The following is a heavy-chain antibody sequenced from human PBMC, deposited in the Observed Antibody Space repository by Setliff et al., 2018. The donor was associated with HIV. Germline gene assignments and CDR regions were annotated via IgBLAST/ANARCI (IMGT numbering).Heavy chain of an antibody. D-gene: IGHD3-10*01. V-gene: IGHV2-70*11. CDR3: ARGSESLTYFDN. CDR1: GFSLSPRGMS. Sequence: SGPTLVNPTQPLTLTCTFSGFSLSPRGMSVSWIRQPPGKALEWLARIDWDDAKYYSTSLKTRLTISKDTSKSQVVLTMTNMDPVDTATYYCARGSESLTYFDNLGPGTLVTVSS. J-gene: IGHJ4*02. CDR2: IDWDDAK.